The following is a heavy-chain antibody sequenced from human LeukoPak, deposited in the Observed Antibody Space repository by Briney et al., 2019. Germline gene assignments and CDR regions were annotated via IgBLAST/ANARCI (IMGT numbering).Heavy chain of an antibody. V-gene: IGHV4-34*01. CDR1: GGSFSGYY. CDR2: INHSGST. D-gene: IGHD1-26*01. CDR3: ASRSGRYYYYYGMDV. J-gene: IGHJ6*02. Sequence: SETLSLTCAVYGGSFSGYYWSWIRQPPGKGLEWIGEINHSGSTNYNPSLKSRVTISVDTSKNQFSLKLSSVTAADTAVYYCASRSGRYYYYYGMDVWGQGTTVTVSS.